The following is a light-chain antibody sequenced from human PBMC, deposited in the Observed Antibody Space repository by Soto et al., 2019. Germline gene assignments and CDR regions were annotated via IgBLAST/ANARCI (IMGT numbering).Light chain of an antibody. Sequence: QSVLTQPASVTGSPGQSITISCTGTSSDIGRYNFVSWYQQHPAKAPKLMIYEVNKWPSGISNRFSGSKSGNTASLTISGLQADDEAEYYCSSYGDGFTGVFGGGTKLTVL. V-gene: IGLV2-23*02. CDR3: SSYGDGFTGV. CDR1: SSDIGRYNF. J-gene: IGLJ3*02. CDR2: EVN.